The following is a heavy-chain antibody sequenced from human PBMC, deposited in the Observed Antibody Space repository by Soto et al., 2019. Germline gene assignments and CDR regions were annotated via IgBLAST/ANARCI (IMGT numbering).Heavy chain of an antibody. Sequence: SETLSLTCTVSGDAIYIGGYYWTWIRHPPGKGLEWIGYVYHTGNTYYNPSLKSRVTISLDTSKNQVSLRLKSVTAADTAVYYCAREQYNWKLWGQGTLVTVSS. CDR1: GDAIYIGGYY. CDR3: AREQYNWKL. J-gene: IGHJ4*02. D-gene: IGHD1-20*01. CDR2: VYHTGNT. V-gene: IGHV4-61*08.